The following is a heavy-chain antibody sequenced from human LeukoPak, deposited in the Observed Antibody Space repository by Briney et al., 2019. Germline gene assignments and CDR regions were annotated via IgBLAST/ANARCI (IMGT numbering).Heavy chain of an antibody. CDR2: IKEDGSEK. V-gene: IGHV3-7*01. Sequence: GGSLRLSCAVSGFPFSRYWMSWVRQAPGKGLEWVANIKEDGSEKYYVESRKGRFTISRDNVKNSLYLQINSLLAEETAMYYCARDSCAIVIHYWGQGTLVTLSS. CDR1: GFPFSRYW. CDR3: ARDSCAIVIHY. D-gene: IGHD3-22*01. J-gene: IGHJ4*02.